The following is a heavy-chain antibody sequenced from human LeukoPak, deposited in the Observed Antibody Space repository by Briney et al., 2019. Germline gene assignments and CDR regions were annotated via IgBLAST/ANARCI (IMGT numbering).Heavy chain of an antibody. D-gene: IGHD3-22*01. V-gene: IGHV3-21*01. CDR1: GFIFSSYS. CDR3: ARGGYMIVVVNDAFDI. J-gene: IGHJ3*02. CDR2: ISSSSCYI. Sequence: GGSLRLSCAASGFIFSSYSMNWVRQAPGKGLEWVSSISSSSCYIYYADSVKGRFTISRDNAKNSLYLQMNSLRAEDTAVYYCARGGYMIVVVNDAFDIWGQGTMVTVSS.